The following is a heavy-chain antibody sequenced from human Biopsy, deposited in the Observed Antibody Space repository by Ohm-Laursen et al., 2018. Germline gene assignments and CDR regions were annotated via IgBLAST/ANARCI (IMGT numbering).Heavy chain of an antibody. CDR2: TYYRTKWYS. CDR3: ARVTPTGIPFNWLDP. Sequence: TLSLTCAISGDSVSNNDAAWNWIRQSPSRGLEWLGRTYYRTKWYSDSAVSVKSRITISVDTSKNQFSLHLKSVSPDDTAVYYCARVTPTGIPFNWLDPWGQGTLVIVST. D-gene: IGHD1-1*01. J-gene: IGHJ5*02. V-gene: IGHV6-1*01. CDR1: GDSVSNNDAA.